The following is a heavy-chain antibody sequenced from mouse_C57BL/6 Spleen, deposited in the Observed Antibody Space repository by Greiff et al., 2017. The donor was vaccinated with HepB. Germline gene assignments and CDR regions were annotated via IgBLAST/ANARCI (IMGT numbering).Heavy chain of an antibody. Sequence: DVQLQESGPGLVKPSQSLSLTCSVTGYSITSGYYWNWIRQFPGNKLEWMGYISYDGSNNYNPSLKNRISITRDTSKNQFFLKLNSVTTEDTATYYCAREDGPFAYWGQRTLVTVSA. CDR1: GYSITSGYY. J-gene: IGHJ3*01. CDR2: ISYDGSN. D-gene: IGHD1-1*01. CDR3: AREDGPFAY. V-gene: IGHV3-6*01.